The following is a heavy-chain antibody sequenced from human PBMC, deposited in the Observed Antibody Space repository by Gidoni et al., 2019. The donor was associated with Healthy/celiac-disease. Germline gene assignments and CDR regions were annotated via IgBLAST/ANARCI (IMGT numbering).Heavy chain of an antibody. CDR3: AKGSSGYYYGFDY. V-gene: IGHV3-43*01. J-gene: IGHJ4*02. Sequence: EVQLVESGGVVVQPGGSLRLYCAASGFTFDDYTMHWVRQAPGKGLEWVALISWDGGSTYYADSVKGRFTTSRDNSKNSLYLQMNSLRTEDTALYYCAKGSSGYYYGFDYWGQGTLVTVSS. CDR2: ISWDGGST. CDR1: GFTFDDYT. D-gene: IGHD3-22*01.